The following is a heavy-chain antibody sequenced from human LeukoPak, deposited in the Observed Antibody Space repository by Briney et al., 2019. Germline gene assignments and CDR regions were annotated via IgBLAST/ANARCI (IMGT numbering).Heavy chain of an antibody. V-gene: IGHV3-30*02. CDR2: IRYDASNT. CDR3: AKSYGANYFDY. Sequence: GGSLRLSCAASGFTFSSYGMHWVRQAPDKGLEWVAFIRYDASNTYYGDSVKGRFTISRDNSKSTVYLQMNRPRVEDTAMYYCAKSYGANYFDYWDQGALVIVSS. D-gene: IGHD4-17*01. J-gene: IGHJ4*02. CDR1: GFTFSSYG.